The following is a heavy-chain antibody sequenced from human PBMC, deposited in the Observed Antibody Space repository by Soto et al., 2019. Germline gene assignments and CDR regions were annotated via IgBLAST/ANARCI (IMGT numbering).Heavy chain of an antibody. CDR3: TRDASRDSSARGWFDP. V-gene: IGHV3-21*01. CDR1: VFTFLSFT. Sequence: GWSLRLSCASSVFTFLSFTMNWVRQSPGKGLEWVSTISSNSAYMYYTDALSGRFTISSDNAKNSLHLHMNSLRAEDTAVYYCTRDASRDSSARGWFDPWGPGTLVTVSS. D-gene: IGHD6-13*01. J-gene: IGHJ5*02. CDR2: ISSNSAYM.